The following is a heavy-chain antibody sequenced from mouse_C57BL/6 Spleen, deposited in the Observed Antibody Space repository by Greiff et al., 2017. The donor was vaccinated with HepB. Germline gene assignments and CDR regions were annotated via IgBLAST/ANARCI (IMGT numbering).Heavy chain of an antibody. CDR2: IYPGSGST. J-gene: IGHJ4*01. CDR1: GYTFTSYW. D-gene: IGHD1-1*01. Sequence: QVQLQQPGAELVKPGASVKMSCKASGYTFTSYWITWVKQRPGQGLEWIGDIYPGSGSTNYNEKFKSKATLTVDTSSSTAYMQLSSLTSEDSAFYYCARYYYGSIYYAMDYWGQGTSVTVSS. CDR3: ARYYYGSIYYAMDY. V-gene: IGHV1-55*01.